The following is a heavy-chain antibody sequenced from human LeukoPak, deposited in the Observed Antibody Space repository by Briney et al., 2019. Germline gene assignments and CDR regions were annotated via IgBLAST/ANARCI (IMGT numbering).Heavy chain of an antibody. V-gene: IGHV3-7*03. CDR1: GFTFSSYW. CDR3: AKEIRRSGWSGSNYYYYMDV. D-gene: IGHD6-19*01. CDR2: IKQDGSEK. Sequence: GGSLRLSCAASGFTFSSYWMSWVRQAPGKGLEWVANIKQDGSEKYYVDSVKGRFTISRDNSKNSLYLQMNSLRPEDTGLYYCAKEIRRSGWSGSNYYYYMDVWGKGTTVTVSS. J-gene: IGHJ6*03.